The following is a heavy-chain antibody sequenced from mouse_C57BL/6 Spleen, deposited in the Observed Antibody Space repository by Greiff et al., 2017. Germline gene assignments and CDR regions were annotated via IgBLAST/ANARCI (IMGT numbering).Heavy chain of an antibody. D-gene: IGHD2-13*01. CDR3: ARGENFDV. V-gene: IGHV1-85*01. CDR2: IYPRDGST. CDR1: GYTFTSYD. J-gene: IGHJ1*03. Sequence: VQLQQSGPELVKPGASVKLSCKASGYTFTSYDINWVKQRPGQGLEWIGWIYPRDGSTKYNEKFKGKATLTLDTSSSTAYIELHSLTSEDSAVYFCARGENFDVWGTGTTVTVSS.